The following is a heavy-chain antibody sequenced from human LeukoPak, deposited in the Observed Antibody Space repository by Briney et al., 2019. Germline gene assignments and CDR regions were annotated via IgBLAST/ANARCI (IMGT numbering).Heavy chain of an antibody. CDR1: ADFLTRHF. Sequence: SETLSLTSTVSADFLTRHFWSWIRQPPGKGLEWIGYIYGSGSTNYDPSLKSQVTISQDTSKNHFSLKLTSVTAADTAVYYCARNVGWYSHDSWGQGTLVTVSS. V-gene: IGHV4-59*08. CDR3: ARNVGWYSHDS. D-gene: IGHD6-19*01. CDR2: IYGSGST. J-gene: IGHJ4*02.